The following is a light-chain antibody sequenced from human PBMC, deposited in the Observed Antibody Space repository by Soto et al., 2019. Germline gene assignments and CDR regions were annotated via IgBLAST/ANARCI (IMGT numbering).Light chain of an antibody. Sequence: DIQMTQSPSTLSASVGDRVTITCRASQSISSWLAWYQQKPGKAPKLLIYKASSLESGVPPRFSGSGSGTEFTLTISSLQPDDFATSYCQPYNSYRRTVGQRTKVDIK. CDR1: QSISSW. CDR2: KAS. CDR3: QPYNSYRRT. V-gene: IGKV1-5*03. J-gene: IGKJ1*01.